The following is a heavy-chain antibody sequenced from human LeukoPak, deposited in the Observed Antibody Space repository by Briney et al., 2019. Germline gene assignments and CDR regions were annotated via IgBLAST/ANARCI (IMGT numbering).Heavy chain of an antibody. CDR1: GFTFDDYA. J-gene: IGHJ6*02. D-gene: IGHD3-9*01. Sequence: GRSLRLSCAASGFTFDDYAMHWVRQAPGKGLEWVSGISWNSGSIGYADSVKGRFTISRDNAKNSLYLQINSLRAEDTALYYCEKDIGNGGVMYYDIWTVYYPRVYYYYGMDVWGQGTTVTVSS. CDR2: ISWNSGSI. V-gene: IGHV3-9*01. CDR3: EKDIGNGGVMYYDIWTVYYPRVYYYYGMDV.